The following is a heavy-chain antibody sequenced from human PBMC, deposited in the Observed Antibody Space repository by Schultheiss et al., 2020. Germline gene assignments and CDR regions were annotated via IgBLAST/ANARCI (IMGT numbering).Heavy chain of an antibody. CDR3: ARDGWNYGYYYYGMDV. J-gene: IGHJ6*02. Sequence: SETLSLTCTVSGGSISSSYWSWIRQPPGKGLEWIGYSYYSGSTYYNPSLKSRVTISVDTSKNQFSLKLSSVTAADTAVYYCARDGWNYGYYYYGMDVWGQGTTVNVYS. CDR1: GGSISSSY. V-gene: IGHV4-59*12. D-gene: IGHD1-7*01. CDR2: SYYSGST.